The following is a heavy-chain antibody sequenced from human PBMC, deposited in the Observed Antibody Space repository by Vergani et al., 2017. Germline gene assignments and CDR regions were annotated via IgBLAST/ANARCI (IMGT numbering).Heavy chain of an antibody. J-gene: IGHJ4*02. CDR1: GFTFSTYA. D-gene: IGHD2-21*02. CDR3: AKDGKVGMTPTGY. CDR2: ISSDGGST. Sequence: EVQLLESGGGLVQPGGSLRLSCAASGFTFSTYAMTWVRQAPGKGLEWVSTISSDGGSTYYADSVKGRFTISRDNSKNTLSLQMNSLRAEDTAVYYCAKDGKVGMTPTGYWGQGTLVTVSS. V-gene: IGHV3-23*01.